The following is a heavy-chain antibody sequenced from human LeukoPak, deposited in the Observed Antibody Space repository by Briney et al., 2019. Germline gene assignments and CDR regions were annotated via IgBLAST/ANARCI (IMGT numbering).Heavy chain of an antibody. CDR2: ISAGGGSI. V-gene: IGHV3-23*01. Sequence: GGSLRLSCAASGFTFSSYALSWVRQAPGKGLEWVSLISAGGGSIYYIDSVKGRFIISRDNSKNTLYLQMNSLRVEDTAVYYCTKDLAVASYNWFDPWGQGTLVTVSS. J-gene: IGHJ5*02. CDR1: GFTFSSYA. D-gene: IGHD5-12*01. CDR3: TKDLAVASYNWFDP.